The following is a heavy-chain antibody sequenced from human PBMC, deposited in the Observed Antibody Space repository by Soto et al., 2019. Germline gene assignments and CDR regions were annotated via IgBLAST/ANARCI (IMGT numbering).Heavy chain of an antibody. J-gene: IGHJ4*02. CDR1: GGSISSGGYS. V-gene: IGHV4-30-2*01. Sequence: SETLSLTCAASGGSISSGGYSWSWIRQPPGKGLEWIGYIYHSGSTYYSPSLKSRVTISVDRSKNQFSLKLSSVTAADTAVYYCARVSWSGVFDYWGQGTLVTVSS. CDR2: IYHSGST. D-gene: IGHD3-3*01. CDR3: ARVSWSGVFDY.